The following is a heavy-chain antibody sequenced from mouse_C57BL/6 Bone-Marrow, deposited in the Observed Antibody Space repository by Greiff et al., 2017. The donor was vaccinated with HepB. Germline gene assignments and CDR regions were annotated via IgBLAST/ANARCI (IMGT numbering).Heavy chain of an antibody. D-gene: IGHD4-1*01. CDR2: SRNKANDYTT. Sequence: EVMLVESGGGLVQSGRSLRLSCATSGFTFSDFYMEWVRLAPGKGLEWIAASRNKANDYTTEYSASVKGRFIVSRDTSQSILYLQMNALRAEDTAIYYCARALTRAMDYWGQGTSVTVSS. V-gene: IGHV7-1*01. J-gene: IGHJ4*01. CDR1: GFTFSDFY. CDR3: ARALTRAMDY.